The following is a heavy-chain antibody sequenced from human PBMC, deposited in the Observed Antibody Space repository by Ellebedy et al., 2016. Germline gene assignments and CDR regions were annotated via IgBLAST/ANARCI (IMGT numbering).Heavy chain of an antibody. Sequence: GESLKISCVASGFSFSSYDMNWVRQAPGKGLEWVSYIDGRSATISYADSVKGRFTISRDSAKNTLYLQMNSLRAEDAALYYCAAKLGYCGTSSCSWGQGTLVTVSS. V-gene: IGHV3-48*04. CDR2: IDGRSATI. CDR1: GFSFSSYD. CDR3: AAKLGYCGTSSCS. D-gene: IGHD2-2*03. J-gene: IGHJ5*02.